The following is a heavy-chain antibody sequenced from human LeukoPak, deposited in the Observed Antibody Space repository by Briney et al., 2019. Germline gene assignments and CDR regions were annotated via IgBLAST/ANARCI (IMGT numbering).Heavy chain of an antibody. CDR3: ARLWASSHYYGSGRPRAFDI. CDR2: IYYSGST. J-gene: IGHJ3*02. V-gene: IGHV4-59*12. Sequence: PSETLSLTCTVSGGSISSYYWSWIRQPPGKGLEWIGYIYYSGSTNYNPSLKSRVTISVDTSKNQFSLKLSSVTAADTAVYYCARLWASSHYYGSGRPRAFDIWGQGTMVTVSS. CDR1: GGSISSYY. D-gene: IGHD3-10*01.